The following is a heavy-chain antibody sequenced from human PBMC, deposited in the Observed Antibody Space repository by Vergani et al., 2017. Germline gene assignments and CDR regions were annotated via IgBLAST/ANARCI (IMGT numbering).Heavy chain of an antibody. V-gene: IGHV3-23*01. D-gene: IGHD3-3*01. CDR1: EFTFSNYA. J-gene: IGHJ2*01. CDR3: ARDRGYDFWSGYYPWWYFDL. Sequence: EVQLLESGGGLVQPGGSLRLTCAASEFTFSNYAMNWVRQAPGKGLEWVSGISGSGVSAYYTDSVKGRFTISRDNSKNMLFLQMNNLRTEDTAIYYCARDRGYDFWSGYYPWWYFDLWGRGTLVTVSS. CDR2: ISGSGVSA.